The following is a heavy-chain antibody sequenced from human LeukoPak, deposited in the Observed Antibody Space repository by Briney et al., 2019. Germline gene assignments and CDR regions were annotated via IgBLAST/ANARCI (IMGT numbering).Heavy chain of an antibody. Sequence: GGSLRLSCAASGFTFSNYAIHWVRQAPGKGLEWVAVISYDGSNTNYADSVKGRFTIPRDNSKTTLYLQMNSLRAEDTALYYCAKRAVTATIERGYFDNWGQGTLAIVSS. D-gene: IGHD2-21*02. CDR2: ISYDGSNT. V-gene: IGHV3-30-3*02. CDR3: AKRAVTATIERGYFDN. CDR1: GFTFSNYA. J-gene: IGHJ4*02.